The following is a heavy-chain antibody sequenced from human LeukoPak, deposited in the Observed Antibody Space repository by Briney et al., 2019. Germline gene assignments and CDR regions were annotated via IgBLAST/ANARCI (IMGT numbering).Heavy chain of an antibody. Sequence: GGSLRLSCAASGFTFSSYEMNWVRQAPGKGLEWVSGISWNSGSIGYADSVKGRFTISRDNAKNSLYLQMNSLRAEDTALYYCAKEYGSGSLHNWFDPWGQGTLVTVSS. V-gene: IGHV3-9*01. CDR1: GFTFSSYE. J-gene: IGHJ5*02. CDR3: AKEYGSGSLHNWFDP. D-gene: IGHD3-10*01. CDR2: ISWNSGSI.